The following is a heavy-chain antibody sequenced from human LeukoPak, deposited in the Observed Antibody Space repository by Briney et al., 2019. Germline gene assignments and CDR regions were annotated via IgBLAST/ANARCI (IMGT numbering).Heavy chain of an antibody. V-gene: IGHV3-7*01. J-gene: IGHJ4*02. CDR3: ARDRGYSNFDY. CDR1: RFALSNYW. D-gene: IGHD4-11*01. Sequence: GESLTLSRAVSRFALSNYWMRCVRPAPGKARVWVANINEDGSEKNYVDSVKGRFTISRDNAQDSLYLQMNSLRAEDTAVYYCARDRGYSNFDYWGQGTLLTVSS. CDR2: INEDGSEK.